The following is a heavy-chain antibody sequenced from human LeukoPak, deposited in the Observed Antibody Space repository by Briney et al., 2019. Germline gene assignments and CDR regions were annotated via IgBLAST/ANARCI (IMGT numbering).Heavy chain of an antibody. D-gene: IGHD2-21*01. CDR2: LYYSGYLYYNGST. CDR1: GGSINSYY. CDR3: ARHSPHMDFDY. Sequence: SETLSLTCTVSGGSINSYYWSWIRQPPGKGLERIGYLYYSGYLYYNGSTNYNPSLKSRVTISVDTSKNQFSLKLSSVTAADTAVYYCARHSPHMDFDYWGQGTLVTVSS. V-gene: IGHV4-59*08. J-gene: IGHJ4*02.